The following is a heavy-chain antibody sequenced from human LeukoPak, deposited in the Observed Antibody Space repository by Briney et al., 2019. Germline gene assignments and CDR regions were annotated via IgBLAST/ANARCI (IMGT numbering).Heavy chain of an antibody. D-gene: IGHD4-17*01. CDR3: ARQFYGDYYFDY. CDR1: GGSISSYY. J-gene: IGHJ4*02. V-gene: IGHV4-59*08. CDR2: IYYSGST. Sequence: SETLSLTCTVSGGSISSYYWNWIRQPPGKGLEWIGYIYYSGSTNYNPSLKSRVTISVDTSKNQFSLKLSSVTAADTAVYYCARQFYGDYYFDYWGQGTLVTVSS.